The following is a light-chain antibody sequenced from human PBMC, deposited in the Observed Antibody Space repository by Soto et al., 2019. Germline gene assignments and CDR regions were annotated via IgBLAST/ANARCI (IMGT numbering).Light chain of an antibody. V-gene: IGKV1-5*01. CDR3: QQYSSFYRA. J-gene: IGKJ3*01. CDR1: QSITKW. CDR2: DAS. Sequence: DIQMTQSPSTLSAPVGDRVTMACRASQSITKWLSWYQQKAGKAPKLLISDASTLESGVPSRFSGSGSGTEFTLTINNLQPDDFATYYCQQYSSFYRAFGNGNKVDI.